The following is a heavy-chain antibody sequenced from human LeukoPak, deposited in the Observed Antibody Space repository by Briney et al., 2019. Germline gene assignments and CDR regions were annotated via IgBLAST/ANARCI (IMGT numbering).Heavy chain of an antibody. V-gene: IGHV1-18*01. CDR3: ARDRGYSGYDFYYYYGMDV. D-gene: IGHD5-12*01. CDR2: ISAYNGNT. Sequence: GASVKVSCKASGGTFSSYAISWVRQAPGQGLEWMGWISAYNGNTNYAQKLQGRVTMTTDTSTSTAYMELRSLRSDDTAVYYCARDRGYSGYDFYYYYGMDVWGQGTTVTVSS. CDR1: GGTFSSYA. J-gene: IGHJ6*02.